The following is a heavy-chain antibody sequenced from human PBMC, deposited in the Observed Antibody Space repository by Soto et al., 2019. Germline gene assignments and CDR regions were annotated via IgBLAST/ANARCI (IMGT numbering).Heavy chain of an antibody. CDR3: VILDGTYYDFFEDY. D-gene: IGHD3-3*01. Sequence: QVQLVQSGAEVKKPGSSVKVSCKASGGTFSSYAISWVRQAPGQGLEWMGRFIPILGIANYAQKFQGRVTISADKCTSTAYMELSSLRSEDTAVYYCVILDGTYYDFFEDYWGQGTLVTDSS. J-gene: IGHJ4*02. CDR1: GGTFSSYA. CDR2: FIPILGIA. V-gene: IGHV1-69*02.